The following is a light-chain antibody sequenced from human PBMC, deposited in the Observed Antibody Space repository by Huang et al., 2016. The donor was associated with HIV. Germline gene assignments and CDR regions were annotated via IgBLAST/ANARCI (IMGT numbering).Light chain of an antibody. CDR2: DAS. CDR1: QDIGNY. CDR3: QQNDNLPLT. J-gene: IGKJ4*01. Sequence: DIQMTQSPSSLSASVGDRVTITCQASQDIGNYLNWYQVKPWIAPKVLIYDASKLERGVPSRFSGSGSETDFTFTISSLQPEDFATYYCQQNDNLPLTFGGGTKVEI. V-gene: IGKV1-33*01.